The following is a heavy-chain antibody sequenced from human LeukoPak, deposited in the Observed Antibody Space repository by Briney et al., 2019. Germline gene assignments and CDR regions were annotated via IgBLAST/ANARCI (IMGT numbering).Heavy chain of an antibody. CDR1: GGSISRDIHY. D-gene: IGHD2-8*01. CDR3: AREMVRDAFDI. Sequence: SQTLSLTCTFSGGSISRDIHYWSWIRQYPGKGLESIGSVSSSGTTTYNPSLKSRVTISLDTSQNQFSLNLRSLTAADTAVYYCAREMVRDAFDIWGQGTMVTVSS. J-gene: IGHJ3*02. CDR2: VSSSGTT. V-gene: IGHV4-31*03.